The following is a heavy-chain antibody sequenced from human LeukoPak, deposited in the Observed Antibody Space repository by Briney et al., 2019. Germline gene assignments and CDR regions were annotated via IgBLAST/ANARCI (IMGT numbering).Heavy chain of an antibody. V-gene: IGHV1-18*01. CDR3: ARELRITMVRGVIIKGRSFDY. CDR2: ISAYNGNT. CDR1: GYTFTSYG. J-gene: IGHJ4*02. D-gene: IGHD3-10*01. Sequence: ASVKVSCKASGYTFTSYGISWVRQAPGQGLEWMGWISAYNGNTNYAQKLQGRVTMTTDTFTSTAYMELRSLRSDDTAVYYCARELRITMVRGVIIKGRSFDYWGQGTLVTVSS.